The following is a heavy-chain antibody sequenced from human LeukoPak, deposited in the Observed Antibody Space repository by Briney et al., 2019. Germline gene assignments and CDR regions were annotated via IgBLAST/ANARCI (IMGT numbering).Heavy chain of an antibody. Sequence: SVKVSCKASGGTFTSYAISWVRQAPGQGLEWMGGIIPIFGTANYAQKFQGRVTITADESTSAAYMELSSLRSEDTAVYYCARDLFGYSYGPYYFDYWGQGTLVTVSS. CDR3: ARDLFGYSYGPYYFDY. V-gene: IGHV1-69*13. D-gene: IGHD5-18*01. J-gene: IGHJ4*02. CDR1: GGTFTSYA. CDR2: IIPIFGTA.